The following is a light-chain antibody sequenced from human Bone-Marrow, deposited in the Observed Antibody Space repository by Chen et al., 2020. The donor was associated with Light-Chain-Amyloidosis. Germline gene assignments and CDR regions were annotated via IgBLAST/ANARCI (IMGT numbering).Light chain of an antibody. CDR3: QSYDSSLSGYV. CDR1: SSNIGAGYD. Sequence: QSVLTQPPSVSGAPGQRVTISCTGSSSNIGAGYDVHWYQQLPGTAPKVLIYGNSNRPSVVPDRFSGSKSGTSASLAITGLQAEDEADYYCQSYDSSLSGYVFGTGTKVTVL. J-gene: IGLJ1*01. CDR2: GNS. V-gene: IGLV1-40*01.